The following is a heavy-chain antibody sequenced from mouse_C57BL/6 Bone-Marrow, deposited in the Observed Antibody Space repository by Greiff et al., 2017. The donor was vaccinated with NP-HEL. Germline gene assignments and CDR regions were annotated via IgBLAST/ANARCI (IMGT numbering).Heavy chain of an antibody. Sequence: EVKLMESGGGLVQPGGSLSLSCAASGFTFTDYYMSWVRQPPGKALEWLGFIRNKANGYTTAYSASVKGRFTISRDNSHSILYLQMNDLRAEDSATYYCARWGLITTVVAPYFDYWGQGTTLTVSS. CDR2: IRNKANGYTT. V-gene: IGHV7-3*01. D-gene: IGHD1-1*01. CDR1: GFTFTDYY. CDR3: ARWGLITTVVAPYFDY. J-gene: IGHJ2*01.